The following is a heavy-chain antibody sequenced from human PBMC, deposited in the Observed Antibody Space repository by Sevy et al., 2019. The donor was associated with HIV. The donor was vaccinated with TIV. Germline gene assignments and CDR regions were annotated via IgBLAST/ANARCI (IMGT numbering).Heavy chain of an antibody. V-gene: IGHV4-39*01. CDR2: IYYIGST. CDR3: ARMDIAVAGSYPFDY. CDR1: GGSVRSSSYY. Sequence: SETLSLTCTVSGGSVRSSSYYWGWIRQPPGEGLDWIASIYYIGSTNYNPSLESRVTISVDTSKNQFSLKLISVTAADTAVYYCARMDIAVAGSYPFDYWGQGTLVTVSS. D-gene: IGHD6-19*01. J-gene: IGHJ4*02.